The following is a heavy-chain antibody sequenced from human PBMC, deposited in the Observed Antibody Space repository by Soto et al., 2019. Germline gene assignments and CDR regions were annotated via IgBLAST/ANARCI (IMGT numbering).Heavy chain of an antibody. D-gene: IGHD6-6*01. J-gene: IGHJ4*02. CDR3: ARAIAARRLDY. CDR2: IWYDGSNK. Sequence: GGSLRLSCAASGFTFSSYGMHWVHQAPGKGLEWVAVIWYDGSNKYYADSVKGRFTISRDNSKNTLYLQMNSLRAEDTAVYYCARAIAARRLDYWGQGTLVTVSS. V-gene: IGHV3-33*01. CDR1: GFTFSSYG.